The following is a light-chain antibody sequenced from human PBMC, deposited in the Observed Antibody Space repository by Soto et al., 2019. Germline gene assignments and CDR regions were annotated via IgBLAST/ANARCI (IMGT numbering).Light chain of an antibody. CDR3: QQYGSSGYT. CDR2: GAS. Sequence: EIVLTQSPGTLSLSPGERATLSCRASQSVSSSYLAWYQQKPGQAPRLLIYGASSRATGIPDRFSGSGSGTDLTLTISRLDPEDFAVYYCQQYGSSGYTFGQGTKLEIK. CDR1: QSVSSSY. V-gene: IGKV3-20*01. J-gene: IGKJ2*01.